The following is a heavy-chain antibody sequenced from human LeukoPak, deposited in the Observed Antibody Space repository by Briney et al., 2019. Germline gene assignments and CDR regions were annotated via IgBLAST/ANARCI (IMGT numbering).Heavy chain of an antibody. V-gene: IGHV3-23*01. D-gene: IGHD6-19*01. CDR3: AKGRDTSGRQNFDF. Sequence: PGGSLRLSCEASGFTFTSYAMHWVHQAPGKGLEWVSSISASGSGTFYTDSMSGRFTISRDNAKKTLFLQMKNLRLGDTALYYCAKGRDTSGRQNFDFWGQGTLVTVSS. CDR1: GFTFTSYA. J-gene: IGHJ4*02. CDR2: ISASGSGT.